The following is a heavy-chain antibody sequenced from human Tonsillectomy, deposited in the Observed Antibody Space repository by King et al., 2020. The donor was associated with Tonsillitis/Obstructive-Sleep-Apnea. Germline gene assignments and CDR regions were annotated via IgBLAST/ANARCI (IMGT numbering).Heavy chain of an antibody. CDR3: ARVPPCNSYGSALCFDRHYFDR. V-gene: IGHV1-18*01. J-gene: IGHJ4*02. CDR1: GFTFSTYA. CDR2: ISGDSSST. Sequence: QLVQSGPVVMKPGASVKVSCKAAGFTFSTYAISWVRQAPGQGLEWVGWISGDSSSTNYATKFQGRVTMTRDTSTTTAYLDLRNLRSDDTAVYYCARVPPCNSYGSALCFDRHYFDRWGQGTLVTVSS. D-gene: IGHD3-10*01.